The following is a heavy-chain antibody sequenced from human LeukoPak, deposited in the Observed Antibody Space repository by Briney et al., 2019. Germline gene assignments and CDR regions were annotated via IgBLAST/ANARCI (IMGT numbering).Heavy chain of an antibody. Sequence: GGSLRLSCAASGLTVSSNCMSWVRQAPGKGLEWVSFIYSGGSTYYTDSVKGRFTISRDNSKNTLYLQMNSLRAEDTAVYYCAKNIGGFDYWGQGTLVTVSS. CDR3: AKNIGGFDY. CDR2: IYSGGST. J-gene: IGHJ4*02. CDR1: GLTVSSNC. D-gene: IGHD4-23*01. V-gene: IGHV3-53*01.